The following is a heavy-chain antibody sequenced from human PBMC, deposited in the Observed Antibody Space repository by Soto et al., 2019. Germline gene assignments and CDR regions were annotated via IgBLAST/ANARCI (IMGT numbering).Heavy chain of an antibody. Sequence: SETLSLTCAVYGGSFSGYYWSWIRQPPGKGLEWIGEINHSGSTNYNPSLKSRVTISVDTTKNQFSLKLSSVTAADTAVYYCARGKLSDYVWGSYRYHFDYWGQGTVVTVYS. J-gene: IGHJ4*02. CDR3: ARGKLSDYVWGSYRYHFDY. V-gene: IGHV4-34*01. D-gene: IGHD3-16*02. CDR2: INHSGST. CDR1: GGSFSGYY.